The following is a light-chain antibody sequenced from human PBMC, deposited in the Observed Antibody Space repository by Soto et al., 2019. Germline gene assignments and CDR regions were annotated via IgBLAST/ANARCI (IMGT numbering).Light chain of an antibody. Sequence: DVVLTQTPLSSPVTVGQPASISCRSSQSLVYSDGNTYLSWLQQRPGQPPRLLIYQISNRFSGVPDRFSGSGAGTDFTLTISRVEAEDVGVYSFVQCSHFPRTFGQGTKVEIK. J-gene: IGKJ1*01. CDR3: VQCSHFPRT. V-gene: IGKV2-24*01. CDR2: QIS. CDR1: QSLVYSDGNTY.